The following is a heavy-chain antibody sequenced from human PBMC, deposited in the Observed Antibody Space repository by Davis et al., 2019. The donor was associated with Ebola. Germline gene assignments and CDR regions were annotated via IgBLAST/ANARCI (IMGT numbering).Heavy chain of an antibody. Sequence: SVKVSCKASGGAFSTYTISWVRQAPGQGLEWLGGIIPILGITHYAQKVQGRVTMTTDTSTSTAYMELRSLRPDDTAVYYCARGDIAAAGIDYWGQGTLVTVSS. CDR3: ARGDIAAAGIDY. CDR1: GGAFSTYT. D-gene: IGHD6-13*01. J-gene: IGHJ4*02. V-gene: IGHV1-69*10. CDR2: IIPILGIT.